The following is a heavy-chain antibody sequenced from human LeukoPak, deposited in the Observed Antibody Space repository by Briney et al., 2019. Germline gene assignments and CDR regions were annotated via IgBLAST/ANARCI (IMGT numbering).Heavy chain of an antibody. Sequence: PGGSLRLSCAASGFTFDDYGMSWVRQAPWKGLEWVSGINWNGGSTGYADSVKGRFTISRDNAKNSLYLQMNSLRAEDTAVYYCARDQVDVVVPAAIGRRYYYYMDVWGKGTTVTVSS. CDR2: INWNGGST. D-gene: IGHD2-2*02. J-gene: IGHJ6*03. V-gene: IGHV3-20*04. CDR1: GFTFDDYG. CDR3: ARDQVDVVVPAAIGRRYYYYMDV.